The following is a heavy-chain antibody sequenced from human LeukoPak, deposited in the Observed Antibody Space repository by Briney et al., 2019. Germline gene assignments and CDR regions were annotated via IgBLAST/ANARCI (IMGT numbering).Heavy chain of an antibody. J-gene: IGHJ4*02. D-gene: IGHD4-17*01. CDR2: IYYNGHT. Sequence: SETLSLTCTVSGGSISSGDYYWSWIRQPPGKGLEWIGYIYYNGHTYYNPSLKSRVTISSDTSRNQFSLNLRSMTAADTAVYYCARASGYNYGDYSADYWGQGTLVTVSS. CDR1: GGSISSGDYY. CDR3: ARASGYNYGDYSADY. V-gene: IGHV4-30-4*01.